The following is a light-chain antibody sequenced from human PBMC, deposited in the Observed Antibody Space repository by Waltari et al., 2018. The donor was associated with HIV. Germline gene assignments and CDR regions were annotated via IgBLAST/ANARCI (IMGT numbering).Light chain of an antibody. V-gene: IGKV1-NL1*01. J-gene: IGKJ1*01. CDR2: AAS. CDR1: QVITNY. Sequence: DIQMTKSPSSLSASVGDTVTITCRASQVITNYLAWYQQKPGETPKLLIYAASGLQSGIPSRFSGSGSGTDFTLTISSLQSEDFATYYCQHYYNTPWTFGQGTKVEIK. CDR3: QHYYNTPWT.